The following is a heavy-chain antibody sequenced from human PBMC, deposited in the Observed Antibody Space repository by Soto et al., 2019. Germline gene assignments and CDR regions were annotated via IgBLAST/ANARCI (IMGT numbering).Heavy chain of an antibody. Sequence: QVQLQESGPGLVKPSETLSLTCTVSGGSISSYYWSWIRQPPGMGLEWIGYIYYSGSTNYNPSLKSRVTISVDTSKNQFSLKLSSVTAADTAVYYCARESRAAGGGMDVWGQGTTVTVSS. CDR2: IYYSGST. CDR3: ARESRAAGGGMDV. CDR1: GGSISSYY. J-gene: IGHJ6*02. V-gene: IGHV4-59*01. D-gene: IGHD6-13*01.